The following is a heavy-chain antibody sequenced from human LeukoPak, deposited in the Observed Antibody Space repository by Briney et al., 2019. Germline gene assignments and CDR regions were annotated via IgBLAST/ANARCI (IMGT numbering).Heavy chain of an antibody. CDR3: AKVTCSGGSCWRYYFDH. CDR1: GFTFSNYA. CDR2: ISGSDGST. J-gene: IGHJ4*02. Sequence: GGSLRLSRAASGFTFSNYAMTWVRQAPGQGLEWVSSISGSDGSTYYADSVKGRFTISRDNFKNTLYLQMNNLRAEDTAVYYCAKVTCSGGSCWRYYFDHWGQETLVTVSS. D-gene: IGHD2-15*01. V-gene: IGHV3-23*01.